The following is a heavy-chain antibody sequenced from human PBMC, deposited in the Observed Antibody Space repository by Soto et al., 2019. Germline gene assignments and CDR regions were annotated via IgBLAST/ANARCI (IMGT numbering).Heavy chain of an antibody. D-gene: IGHD6-6*01. CDR3: ARGPQTARLTPFFFDI. V-gene: IGHV1-8*01. CDR1: GYTFTSYD. Sequence: GASVKVSCKASGYTFTSYDINWVRQATGQGLEWMGWMNPNSGNTGYAQKFQGRVTMTRNTSISTAYMELSSLRSEDTAVYYCARGPQTARLTPFFFDIWGQGTMVTVSS. J-gene: IGHJ3*02. CDR2: MNPNSGNT.